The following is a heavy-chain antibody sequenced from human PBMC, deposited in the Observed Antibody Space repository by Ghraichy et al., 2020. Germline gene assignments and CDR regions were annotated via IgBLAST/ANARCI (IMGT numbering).Heavy chain of an antibody. J-gene: IGHJ5*02. CDR1: GFTFSNYD. V-gene: IGHV3-48*02. CDR2: ISSSSSTV. CDR3: ARWFDP. Sequence: GGSLRLSCAPSGFTFSNYDMNWVRQAPGKGLEWVSYISSSSSTVYYADSVKGRFTISRDNAKNSLYLQINSLRDEDTAVYYCARWFDPWGQGTLVTVSS.